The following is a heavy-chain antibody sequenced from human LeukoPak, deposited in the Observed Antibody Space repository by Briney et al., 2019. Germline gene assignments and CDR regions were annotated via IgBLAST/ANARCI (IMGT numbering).Heavy chain of an antibody. CDR2: IRDRSGDT. J-gene: IGHJ4*02. Sequence: GGSLRLSCAASGFTFSSYAMSWVRQAPGKGLEWVSGIRDRSGDTYYADSVKGRFTISRDNSKNTLFLQMSSLRAEDTAVYYCAKGRIGSCYDAIDYWGQGTLVTVSS. CDR3: AKGRIGSCYDAIDY. D-gene: IGHD2-2*01. CDR1: GFTFSSYA. V-gene: IGHV3-23*01.